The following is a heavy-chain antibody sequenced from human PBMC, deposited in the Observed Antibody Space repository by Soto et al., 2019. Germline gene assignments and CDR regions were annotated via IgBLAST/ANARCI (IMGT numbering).Heavy chain of an antibody. CDR1: GGTFSSYA. J-gene: IGHJ6*02. D-gene: IGHD2-8*02. V-gene: IGHV1-69*13. CDR2: IIPIFGTA. Sequence: WASVKVSCKASGGTFSSYAISWVRQAPGQGLEWMGGIIPIFGTANYAQKFQGRVTITADESTSTAYMELSSLRSEDTAVYYCARVGGVPVYYYRMDVWGQGTKVTVSS. CDR3: ARVGGVPVYYYRMDV.